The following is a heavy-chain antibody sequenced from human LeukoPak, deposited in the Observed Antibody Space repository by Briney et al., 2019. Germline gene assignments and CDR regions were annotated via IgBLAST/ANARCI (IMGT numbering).Heavy chain of an antibody. CDR3: ARRNMVRGVKGT. CDR1: GYTFTSYG. Sequence: ASVKVSCKASGYTFTSYGISWVRQAPGQGLEWMGWISAYNGNTNYAQKLQGRVTMTTDTSTSTAYMELRRLRSDDTAVCYCARRNMVRGVKGTWGQGTLVTVSS. D-gene: IGHD3-10*01. J-gene: IGHJ5*02. CDR2: ISAYNGNT. V-gene: IGHV1-18*01.